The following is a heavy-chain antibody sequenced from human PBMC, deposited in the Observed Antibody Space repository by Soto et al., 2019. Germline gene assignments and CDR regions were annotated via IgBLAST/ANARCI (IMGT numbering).Heavy chain of an antibody. Sequence: PGGSLRLSCAASGFTFSSYAMTWVRQAPGQGLEWVSGITASGGTTYYAGSVRGRFTISRDNSRNTLFLQMNSLRAEDTAVYYCAKNRCGGDFCFSDNWGQGALVTVSS. D-gene: IGHD2-21*01. CDR2: ITASGGTT. J-gene: IGHJ4*02. V-gene: IGHV3-23*01. CDR1: GFTFSSYA. CDR3: AKNRCGGDFCFSDN.